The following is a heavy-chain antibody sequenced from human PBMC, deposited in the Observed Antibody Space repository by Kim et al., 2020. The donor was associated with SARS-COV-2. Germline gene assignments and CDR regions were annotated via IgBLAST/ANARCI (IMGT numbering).Heavy chain of an antibody. J-gene: IGHJ2*01. Sequence: GGSLRLSCAASGFTFSSYSMNWVRQAPGKGLEWVSSISSSSSYIYYADSVKGRFTISRDNAKNSLYLQMNSLRAEDTAVYYCARDNYDYVWGSYLWYFDLWGRGTLVTVSS. V-gene: IGHV3-21*01. CDR1: GFTFSSYS. D-gene: IGHD3-16*02. CDR2: ISSSSSYI. CDR3: ARDNYDYVWGSYLWYFDL.